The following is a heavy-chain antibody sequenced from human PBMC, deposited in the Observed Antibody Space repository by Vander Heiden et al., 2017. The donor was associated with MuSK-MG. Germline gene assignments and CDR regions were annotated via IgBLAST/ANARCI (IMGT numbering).Heavy chain of an antibody. CDR1: GFSLSNARMG. Sequence: QVTLKESGPVLVKPTETLTLTCTVSGFSLSNARMGVSWIRQPPGKALEWLAHIFSNDEKSYSTSLKSRLTISKDTSKSQVVLTMTNMDPVDTATYYCARTGYSYGLGHYYYYYYYMDVWGKGTTVTVSS. CDR3: ARTGYSYGLGHYYYYYYYMDV. V-gene: IGHV2-26*01. D-gene: IGHD5-18*01. CDR2: IFSNDEK. J-gene: IGHJ6*03.